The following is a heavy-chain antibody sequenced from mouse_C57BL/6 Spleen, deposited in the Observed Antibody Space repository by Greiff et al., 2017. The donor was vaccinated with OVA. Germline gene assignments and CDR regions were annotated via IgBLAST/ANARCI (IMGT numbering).Heavy chain of an antibody. D-gene: IGHD1-1*01. CDR3: TRGDYYGSSYVRGAMDY. V-gene: IGHV5-9-1*02. CDR2: ISSGGDYI. Sequence: EVKLVESGEGLVKPGGSLKLSCAASGFTFSSYAMSWVRQTPEKRLEWVAYISSGGDYIYYADTVKGRFTISRDNARNTLYLQMSSLKSEDTAMYYCTRGDYYGSSYVRGAMDYWGQGTSVTVSS. J-gene: IGHJ4*01. CDR1: GFTFSSYA.